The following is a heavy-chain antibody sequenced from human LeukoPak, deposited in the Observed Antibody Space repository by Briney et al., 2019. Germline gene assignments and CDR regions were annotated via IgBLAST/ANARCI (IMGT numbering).Heavy chain of an antibody. CDR2: IYYSGST. V-gene: IGHV4-59*01. D-gene: IGHD3-10*01. J-gene: IGHJ5*02. CDR3: AHYYGSGISSWFDP. CDR1: GGSISSYY. Sequence: KSSETLSLTCTVSGGSISSYYWSWIRQPPGKGLEWIGYIYYSGSTNYNPSLKSRVTISVDTSKNQFSLKLSSVTAADTAVYYCAHYYGSGISSWFDPWGQGTLVTVSS.